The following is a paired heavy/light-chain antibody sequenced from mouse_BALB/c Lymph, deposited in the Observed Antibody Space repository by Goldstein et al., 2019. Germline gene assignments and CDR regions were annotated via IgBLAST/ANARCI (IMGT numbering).Heavy chain of an antibody. CDR1: GFSLTSYG. D-gene: IGHD1-1*02. V-gene: IGHV2-9*02. CDR3: AREDYVAFFAY. J-gene: IGHJ3*01. Sequence: QVQLKESGPGLVAPSQSLSITCTVSGFSLTSYGVHWVRQPPGKGLEWLGVIWAGGSTNYNSALMSRLSISKDNSKSQVFLKMNSLQTDDTAMYYCAREDYVAFFAYWGQGTLVTVSA. CDR2: IWAGGST.
Light chain of an antibody. Sequence: ETTVTQSPASLSVATGEKVTIRCITSTDIDDDMNWYQQKPGEPPKLLISEGNTLRPGVPSRFSSSGYGTDFVFTIENTLSEDVADYYCLQSDNMLMYTFGGGTKLEIK. CDR2: EGN. V-gene: IGKV17-127*01. CDR1: TDIDDD. CDR3: LQSDNMLMYT. J-gene: IGKJ2*01.